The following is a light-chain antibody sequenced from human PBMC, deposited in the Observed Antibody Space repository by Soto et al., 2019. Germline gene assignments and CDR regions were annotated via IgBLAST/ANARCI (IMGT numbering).Light chain of an antibody. CDR1: KLGDKY. J-gene: IGLJ2*01. CDR3: QAWDGGTVV. V-gene: IGLV3-1*01. Sequence: ELTPPPSMSVSPGQTATIACSGDKLGDKYVCWYQQKSGESPILVIYQDTKRPSGIPERFSGSNSGSTATLTISGTQSIDEADYYCQAWDGGTVVFGGGTKLTVL. CDR2: QDT.